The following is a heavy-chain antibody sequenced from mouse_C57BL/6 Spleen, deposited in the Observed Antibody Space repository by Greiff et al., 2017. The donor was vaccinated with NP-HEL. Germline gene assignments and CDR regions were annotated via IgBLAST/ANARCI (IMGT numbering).Heavy chain of an antibody. J-gene: IGHJ2*01. D-gene: IGHD1-1*01. CDR1: GYSITSGYY. CDR2: ISYDGSN. V-gene: IGHV3-6*01. Sequence: EVQLVESGPGLVKPSQSLSLTCSVTGYSITSGYYWNWIRQFPGNKLEWMGYISYDGSNNYNPSLKNRISITRDTSKNQFFLKLNSVTTEDTPTYYSAREGAAVISFSDYCGESTTLTVSS. CDR3: AREGAAVISFSDY.